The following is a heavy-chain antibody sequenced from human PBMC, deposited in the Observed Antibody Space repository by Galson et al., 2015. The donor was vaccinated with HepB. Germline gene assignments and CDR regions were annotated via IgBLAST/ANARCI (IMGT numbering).Heavy chain of an antibody. CDR2: INPNSGGT. J-gene: IGHJ6*02. Sequence: SVKVSCKASGYTFTGYYMHWVRQAPGQGLEWMGWINPNSGGTNYAQKFQGWVTMTRDTSISTAYMELSRLRSDDTAVYYCAREMKWVWGGSYSYYGMDVWGQGTTVTVSS. D-gene: IGHD3-16*01. CDR3: AREMKWVWGGSYSYYGMDV. CDR1: GYTFTGYY. V-gene: IGHV1-2*04.